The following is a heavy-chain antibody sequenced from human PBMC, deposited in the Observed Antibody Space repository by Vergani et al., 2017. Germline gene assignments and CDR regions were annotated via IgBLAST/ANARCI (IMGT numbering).Heavy chain of an antibody. Sequence: EVQLVQSGAEVKKPGESLKISCKGSGYSFTSYWIGWVRQMPGKGLEWMGIIYPGDSDTRYSPSFQGQVTISADKSISTAYLQWSSLKASDTAMYYCARLLHCYDSSGYTLTRYFDYWGQGTLVTVSS. V-gene: IGHV5-51*01. CDR2: IYPGDSDT. CDR1: GYSFTSYW. CDR3: ARLLHCYDSSGYTLTRYFDY. J-gene: IGHJ4*02. D-gene: IGHD3-22*01.